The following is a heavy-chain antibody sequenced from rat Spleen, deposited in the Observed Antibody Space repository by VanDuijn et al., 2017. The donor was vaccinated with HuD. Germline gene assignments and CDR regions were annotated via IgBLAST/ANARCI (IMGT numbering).Heavy chain of an antibody. J-gene: IGHJ4*01. CDR1: GLSLTSTS. CDR2: IWSNGGT. V-gene: IGHV2-47*01. Sequence: QVQLKESGPGLVQPSQTLSLTCTVSGLSLTSTSVSWLRQPPGKGLEWMGVIWSNGGTDYHSAIKSRLSISRDTSKSQVFLKMNSLQTEDTAMYFCARLGGYYGYTDVMDAWGQGASVTVSS. CDR3: ARLGGYYGYTDVMDA. D-gene: IGHD1-9*01.